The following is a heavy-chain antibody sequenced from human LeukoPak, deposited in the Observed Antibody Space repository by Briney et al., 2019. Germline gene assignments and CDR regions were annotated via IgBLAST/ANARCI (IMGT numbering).Heavy chain of an antibody. Sequence: SSVNVSYKPSGGTFTSYTIIWLRQAPGQGLEGMGRIIPILGIANYPQKSQGRVTITADKSTRTAYMELSSLRSEDTAVYYCARGPHCSSTSCYLYYYYYMDVWGKGTTVTVSS. CDR2: IIPILGIA. CDR3: ARGPHCSSTSCYLYYYYYMDV. J-gene: IGHJ6*03. V-gene: IGHV1-69*02. D-gene: IGHD2-2*01. CDR1: GGTFTSYT.